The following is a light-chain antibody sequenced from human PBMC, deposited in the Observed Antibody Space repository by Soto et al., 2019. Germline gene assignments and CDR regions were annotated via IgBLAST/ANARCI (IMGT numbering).Light chain of an antibody. CDR2: GAS. J-gene: IGKJ1*01. CDR3: QEYPSSRT. Sequence: EIVLTQSPGTLSLSSGETATLSCRASQSVSSNYLAWYQQKAGQAPRLLIYGASTRATGIPDRFSGSGSGTHFTLTISRLEPEDFAVYYCQEYPSSRTFGQGTKVEIK. V-gene: IGKV3-20*01. CDR1: QSVSSNY.